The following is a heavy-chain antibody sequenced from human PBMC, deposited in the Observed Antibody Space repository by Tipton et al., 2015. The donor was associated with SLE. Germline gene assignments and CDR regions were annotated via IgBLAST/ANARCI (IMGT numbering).Heavy chain of an antibody. CDR2: IYYSGST. CDR1: GGSISSSSYY. Sequence: TLSLTCTVPGGSISSSSYYWGWIRQPPGKGLEWIGSIYYSGSTYYNPSLKSRVTISVDTSKNQSSLKLSSVTAADTAVYHCAPLIPAEGCFDPWGQGTLVTVSS. D-gene: IGHD2-2*01. V-gene: IGHV4-39*07. J-gene: IGHJ5*02. CDR3: APLIPAEGCFDP.